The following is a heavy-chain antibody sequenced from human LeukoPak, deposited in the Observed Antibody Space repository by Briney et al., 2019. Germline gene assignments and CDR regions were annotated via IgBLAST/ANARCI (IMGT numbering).Heavy chain of an antibody. J-gene: IGHJ4*02. D-gene: IGHD3-3*01. V-gene: IGHV4-4*07. CDR3: ARERNYDFWSGYFDY. CDR1: GGSISSYY. Sequence: SETLSLTCTVSGGSISSYYWSWIRQPAGKGLEWIGRIYTSGSTNYNPSLKSRVTMSVDTSKNQFSLKLSSVTAADTAVYYRARERNYDFWSGYFDYWGQGTLVTVSS. CDR2: IYTSGST.